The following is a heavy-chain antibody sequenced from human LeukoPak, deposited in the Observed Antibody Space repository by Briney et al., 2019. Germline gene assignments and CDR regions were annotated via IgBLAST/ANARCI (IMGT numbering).Heavy chain of an antibody. D-gene: IGHD3-22*01. Sequence: SETLSLTCAVYGGSFSGYCWSWIRQPRGKGLEWIGEINHSGSTNYNPSLKSRVTISVDTSKNQFSLKLSSVTAADTAVYYCARVRITMIVVVITTSHYFDYWGQGTLVTVSS. J-gene: IGHJ4*02. CDR2: INHSGST. CDR1: GGSFSGYC. CDR3: ARVRITMIVVVITTSHYFDY. V-gene: IGHV4-34*01.